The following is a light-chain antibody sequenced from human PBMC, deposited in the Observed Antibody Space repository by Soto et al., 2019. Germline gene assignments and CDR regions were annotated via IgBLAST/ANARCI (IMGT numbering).Light chain of an antibody. CDR2: DDN. CDR3: GAWDYGLSAYV. Sequence: QSVLTQPPSVSAAPGQKVTISCAGSGSNVGNHYVSWYQQLPGTAPKLLIYDDNKRPSGIPDRFSGSKSATSATLGITGLQTGDEDEDDCGAWDYGLSAYVFGPGTKVTVL. V-gene: IGLV1-51*01. J-gene: IGLJ1*01. CDR1: GSNVGNHY.